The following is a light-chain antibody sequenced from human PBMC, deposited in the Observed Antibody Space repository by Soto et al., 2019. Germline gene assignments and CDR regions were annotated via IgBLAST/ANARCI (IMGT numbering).Light chain of an antibody. J-gene: IGKJ1*01. V-gene: IGKV3-20*01. Sequence: EIVLTQSPGTLSLSPGERATLSCRASQSVSSKYLAWYQQKPGQAPRLLIYASSRATGIPDRFSGSGSGTDFPLTISRLEPEDFAVYYCQQYGSSPQTFGQGTKVEI. CDR1: QSVSSKY. CDR2: AS. CDR3: QQYGSSPQT.